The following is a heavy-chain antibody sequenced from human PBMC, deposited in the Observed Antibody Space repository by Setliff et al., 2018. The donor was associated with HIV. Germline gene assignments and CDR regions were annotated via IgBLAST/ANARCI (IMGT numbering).Heavy chain of an antibody. CDR3: AAVPGDYNFWSGRGDQHFDY. J-gene: IGHJ4*02. CDR2: IVFGSGNT. CDR1: GFTFTSSA. V-gene: IGHV1-58*01. D-gene: IGHD3-3*01. Sequence: GASVKVSCKASGFTFTSSAVQWVRQARGQRLAWIGWIVFGSGNTNYAQKFQDRVTITRDMSTSTAYMELSSLRSEDTAVYYCAAVPGDYNFWSGRGDQHFDYWGQGTLVTVSS.